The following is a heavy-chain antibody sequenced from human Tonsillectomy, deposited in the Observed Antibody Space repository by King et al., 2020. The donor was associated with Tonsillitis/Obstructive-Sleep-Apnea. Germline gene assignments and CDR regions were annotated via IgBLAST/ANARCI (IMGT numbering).Heavy chain of an antibody. J-gene: IGHJ4*02. CDR3: AKDRSSVPAASNY. Sequence: VQLVESGGGLVQPGGSLRLPCAASGFTFSNYAMSWVRQAPGKGLEWVSGISGSGDTIYYADSVKGRFTISRDNSKNTLYLQINSLRADDTAVYYCAKDRSSVPAASNYWGQGTLVTVSA. CDR2: ISGSGDTI. V-gene: IGHV3-23*04. CDR1: GFTFSNYA. D-gene: IGHD2-2*01.